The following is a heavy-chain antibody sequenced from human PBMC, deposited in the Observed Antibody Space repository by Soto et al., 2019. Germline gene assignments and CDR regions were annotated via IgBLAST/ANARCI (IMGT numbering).Heavy chain of an antibody. J-gene: IGHJ3*02. CDR2: IYYSGST. CDR1: GGSISSYY. V-gene: IGHV4-59*01. Sequence: PSETLSLTSTVSGGSISSYYWSWIRQPPGKGLEWIGYIYYSGSTNYNPSLKSRVTISVDTSKNQFSLKLSSVTAADTAVYYCAREYSGYDSDAFDIWGQGTMVTVSS. CDR3: AREYSGYDSDAFDI. D-gene: IGHD5-12*01.